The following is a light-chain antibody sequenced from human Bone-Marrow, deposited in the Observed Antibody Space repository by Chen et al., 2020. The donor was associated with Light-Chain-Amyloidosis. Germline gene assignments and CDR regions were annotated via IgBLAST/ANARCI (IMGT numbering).Light chain of an antibody. V-gene: IGLV3-21*02. CDR3: QVWDRSSDRPV. J-gene: IGLJ3*02. Sequence: SYFLTHPSSVSVAPGQTAPISCGGNNIGSTSVHWYQLTPGQAPLLVVYDDSDRPSGIPERLSGSNSGNTATLTISRVEAGDEADYYCQVWDRSSDRPVFGGGTKLTVL. CDR2: DDS. CDR1: NIGSTS.